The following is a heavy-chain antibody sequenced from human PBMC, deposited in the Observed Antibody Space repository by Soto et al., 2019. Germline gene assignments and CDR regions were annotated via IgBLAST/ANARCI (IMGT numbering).Heavy chain of an antibody. CDR2: ISYDGSNK. D-gene: IGHD3-3*01. J-gene: IGHJ4*02. V-gene: IGHV3-30-3*01. CDR1: GFTFSSYA. CDR3: ARDGEYDFWSGYPNRFDY. Sequence: GGSLRLSCAASGFTFSSYAMHWVRQAPGKGLEWVAVISYDGSNKYYADSVKGRFTISRDNSKNTLYLQMNSLRAEDTAVYYCARDGEYDFWSGYPNRFDYWGQGTLVTVSS.